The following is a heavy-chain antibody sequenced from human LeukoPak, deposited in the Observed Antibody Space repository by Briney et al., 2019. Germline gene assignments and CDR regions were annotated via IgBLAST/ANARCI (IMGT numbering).Heavy chain of an antibody. CDR3: ARALAVDDPLEY. D-gene: IGHD6-19*01. V-gene: IGHV1-2*04. Sequence: ASVKVSCKASGYTFTGYYMHWVRQAPGQGLEWMGWINPNSGGTNYAQKFQGWVTMTRDTSISTAYMELSRLRSDDTAVYYCARALAVDDPLEYWGQGTLVTVSS. CDR2: INPNSGGT. CDR1: GYTFTGYY. J-gene: IGHJ4*02.